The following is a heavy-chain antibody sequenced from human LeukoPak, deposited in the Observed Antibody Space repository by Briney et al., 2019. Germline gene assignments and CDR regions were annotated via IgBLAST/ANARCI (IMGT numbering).Heavy chain of an antibody. Sequence: TGGSLRLSCATSGFAFSTQGMHWVRQAPGKGLEWVAAIWHDGNNKYYVDSVKGRFTISRDNSKNTLYLQMNSLRAEDTAVYYCARGKDLDVWGKGTTVTVSS. CDR1: GFAFSTQG. D-gene: IGHD3/OR15-3a*01. CDR3: ARGKDLDV. J-gene: IGHJ6*04. V-gene: IGHV3-33*01. CDR2: IWHDGNNK.